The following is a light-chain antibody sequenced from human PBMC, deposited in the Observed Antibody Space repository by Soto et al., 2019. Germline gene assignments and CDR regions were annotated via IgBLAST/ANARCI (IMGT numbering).Light chain of an antibody. CDR1: NRDVGGYNY. CDR3: SSYSSSSAIDVI. V-gene: IGLV2-14*01. Sequence: QSALAQPASVSGSPGQSITISCAGTNRDVGGYNYVSWYQQYPGKAPKLIIYEVTYRPSGVSNRFSGSKSGNTASLTISGLQAEDEADYYCSSYSSSSAIDVIFGGGTKVTVL. J-gene: IGLJ2*01. CDR2: EVT.